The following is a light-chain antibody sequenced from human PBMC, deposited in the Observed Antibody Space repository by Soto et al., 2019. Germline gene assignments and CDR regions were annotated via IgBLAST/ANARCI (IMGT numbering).Light chain of an antibody. CDR3: QQRRNSIT. Sequence: EIVLTQSPATLSLSPGERATLSCRASQSVSSYLAWYQQKPGQAPRLLIYDASNRATGIPARFSGSGSGTDFTLTISSLEPEDFALYYWQQRRNSITFGQGTRPEIK. J-gene: IGKJ5*01. V-gene: IGKV3-11*01. CDR2: DAS. CDR1: QSVSSY.